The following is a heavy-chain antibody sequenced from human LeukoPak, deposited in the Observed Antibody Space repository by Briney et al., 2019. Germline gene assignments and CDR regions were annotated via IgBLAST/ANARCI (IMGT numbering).Heavy chain of an antibody. CDR3: ARDSVHCSSTSCSIDY. V-gene: IGHV4-59*01. J-gene: IGHJ4*02. D-gene: IGHD2-2*01. CDR2: VYYSGST. Sequence: PSETLSLTCTVSGGSISSYYWSWIRLSPGKGLEWLGYVYYSGSTNYNPSLKSRVTISVDTSKNQFSLKVSSVTAADTAVYYCARDSVHCSSTSCSIDYWGQGTLVTVSS. CDR1: GGSISSYY.